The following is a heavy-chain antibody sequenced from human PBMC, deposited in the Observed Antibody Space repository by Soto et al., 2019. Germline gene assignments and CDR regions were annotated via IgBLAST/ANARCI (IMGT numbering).Heavy chain of an antibody. CDR1: GFTFSNHA. Sequence: EVELLESGGGLVQPGGSLRLSCAAFGFTFSNHAMSWVRQAPGKGLEWVSSISGSDGSTYYADSVKGRFTIARDNSNNTLHLQMNRVRVEDTVVYYCARGTYSGSYLHCFDYWGQGTMVSVSS. J-gene: IGHJ4*02. CDR3: ARGTYSGSYLHCFDY. CDR2: ISGSDGST. V-gene: IGHV3-23*01. D-gene: IGHD1-26*01.